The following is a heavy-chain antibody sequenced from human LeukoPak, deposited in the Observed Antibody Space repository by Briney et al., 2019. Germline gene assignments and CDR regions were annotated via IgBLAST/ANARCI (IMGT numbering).Heavy chain of an antibody. Sequence: PSETLSLTCTVSVCPISIYHWSWIRQPPGKGLEWIGYFYYSGSPNYNPPLKSRVNQSVDTSKNQSSLTLTSVTAADTALFYYPRQHDYGPNWFHPWGEGTLVTVPS. CDR2: FYYSGSP. CDR1: VCPISIYH. V-gene: IGHV4-59*08. CDR3: PRQHDYGPNWFHP. D-gene: IGHD4-17*01. J-gene: IGHJ5*02.